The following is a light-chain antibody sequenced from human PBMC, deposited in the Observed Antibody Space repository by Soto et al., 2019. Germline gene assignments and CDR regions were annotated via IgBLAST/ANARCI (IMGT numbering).Light chain of an antibody. Sequence: EIVLTQSPATLSLSPGERATLSCRASQSVSSYLAWYQQKPGQALRLLIYDASNRATGIPARFSGSGSGTDFTLTISSLEPEDFAVYYCQQRGGDFGQGTKLEIK. V-gene: IGKV3-11*01. CDR1: QSVSSY. CDR3: QQRGGD. J-gene: IGKJ2*01. CDR2: DAS.